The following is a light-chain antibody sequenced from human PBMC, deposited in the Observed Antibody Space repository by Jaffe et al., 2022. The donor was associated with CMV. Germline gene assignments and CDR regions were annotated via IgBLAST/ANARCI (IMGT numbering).Light chain of an antibody. J-gene: IGLJ3*02. CDR2: LNSDGSH. CDR3: QTWGAGIRGV. V-gene: IGLV4-69*01. Sequence: QLVLTQSPSASASLGASVNLTCTLSSGHNNYAIAWHQRQPEKAPRFLMKLNSDGSHIKGDGVSDRFSGSSSGAERYLTIATVRSEDEADYYCQTWGAGIRGVFGGGTKLTVL. CDR1: SGHNNYA.